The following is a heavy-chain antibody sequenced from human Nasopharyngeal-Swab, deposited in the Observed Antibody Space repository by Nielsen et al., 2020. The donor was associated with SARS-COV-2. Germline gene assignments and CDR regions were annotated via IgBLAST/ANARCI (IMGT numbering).Heavy chain of an antibody. J-gene: IGHJ6*02. CDR2: IKQDGSEK. V-gene: IGHV3-7*01. CDR1: GFTFSSYW. CDR3: ARDQVPAASEDYYYYDMDV. Sequence: GESLKISCAASGFTFSSYWMSWVRQAPGKGLEWVANIKQDGSEKYYVDSVKGRFTISRDNAKNSLYLQMNSLRAEDTAVYYCARDQVPAASEDYYYYDMDVWGQGTTVTVSS. D-gene: IGHD2-2*01.